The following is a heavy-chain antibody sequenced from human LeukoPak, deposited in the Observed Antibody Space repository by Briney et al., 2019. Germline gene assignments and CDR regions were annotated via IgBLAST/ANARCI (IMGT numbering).Heavy chain of an antibody. J-gene: IGHJ5*02. V-gene: IGHV4-39*02. CDR3: ARDKGGYYGSGRTHWFDP. Sequence: SETLSLTCTVSGGSISSSSYYWGWIRQPPGKGLEWIGSIYYSGSTYYNPSLKSRVTISVDTSKNQFSLKLSSVTAADTAVYYCARDKGGYYGSGRTHWFDPWGQGTLVTVSS. D-gene: IGHD3-10*01. CDR2: IYYSGST. CDR1: GGSISSSSYY.